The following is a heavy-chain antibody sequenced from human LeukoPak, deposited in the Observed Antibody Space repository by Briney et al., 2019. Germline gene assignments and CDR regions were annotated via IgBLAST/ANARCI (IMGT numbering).Heavy chain of an antibody. Sequence: SETLSLTCTVSGGSISSYYWSWIRQPPGKGLEWIGYIYYSGSTNYNPSLKSRVTISVDTSKNQFSLKLSSVTAADTAVYYCARGGYYYDSSGYYGFDYWGQGTLVTVSS. CDR3: ARGGYYYDSSGYYGFDY. J-gene: IGHJ4*02. CDR2: IYYSGST. V-gene: IGHV4-59*01. D-gene: IGHD3-22*01. CDR1: GGSISSYY.